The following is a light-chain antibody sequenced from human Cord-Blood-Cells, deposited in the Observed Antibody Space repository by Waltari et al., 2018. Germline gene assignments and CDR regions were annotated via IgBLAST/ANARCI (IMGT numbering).Light chain of an antibody. J-gene: IGLJ2*01. CDR3: QVWDSSSDHPV. CDR2: YDS. V-gene: IGLV3-21*04. CDR1: NTGSKS. Sequence: SYVLTQPPSVSVAPGKTARITCGGNNTGSKSVHWYQQKPGQAPVLVIYYDSERPSVIPTRFSGSNSGDTATRTISMVDAGDEADYYCQVWDSSSDHPVFGGGTKLTGL.